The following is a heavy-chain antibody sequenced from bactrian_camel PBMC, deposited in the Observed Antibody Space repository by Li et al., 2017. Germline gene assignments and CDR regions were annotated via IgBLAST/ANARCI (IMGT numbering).Heavy chain of an antibody. D-gene: IGHD7*01. J-gene: IGHJ4*01. CDR3: AAGWSFGGGTLLRRHYNY. V-gene: IGHV3S54*01. CDR2: ITTRGGST. Sequence: HVQLVESGGGSVQAGGSLRLSCAASTNTYSMYCLGWFRQAPGKEREGVAAITTRGGSTLYDDSVKGRFTISQDNAKNMVYLQVNSLKAEGTAMYYCAAGWSFGGGTLLRRHYNYWGQGTQVTVSS. CDR1: TNTYSMYC.